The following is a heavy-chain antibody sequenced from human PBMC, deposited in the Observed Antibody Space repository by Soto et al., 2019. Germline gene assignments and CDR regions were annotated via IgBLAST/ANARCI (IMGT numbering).Heavy chain of an antibody. Sequence: GGSLRLSCAASGFTFSSYDMHWVRQATGKGLEWVSAIGTAGDTYYPGSVKGRFTISRENAKNSLYLQMNSLRAEDTAFYYCERQKPSITMVRGVIISPPYYYGMDVWGQGTTVTVSS. D-gene: IGHD3-10*01. V-gene: IGHV3-13*01. CDR3: ERQKPSITMVRGVIISPPYYYGMDV. CDR2: IGTAGDT. J-gene: IGHJ6*02. CDR1: GFTFSSYD.